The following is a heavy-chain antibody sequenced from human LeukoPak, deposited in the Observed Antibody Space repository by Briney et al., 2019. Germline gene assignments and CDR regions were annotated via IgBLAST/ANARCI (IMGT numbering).Heavy chain of an antibody. CDR3: ARGPFQSYYYYYGMDV. D-gene: IGHD2-21*01. CDR2: ISAYNGNT. CDR1: GYTFTGYY. V-gene: IGHV1-18*04. Sequence: GASVKVSCKASGYTFTGYYMHWVRQAPGQGLEWMGWISAYNGNTNYAQKLQGRVAMTTDTSTSTAYMELRSLRSDDTAVYYCARGPFQSYYYYYGMDVWGQGTTVTVSS. J-gene: IGHJ6*02.